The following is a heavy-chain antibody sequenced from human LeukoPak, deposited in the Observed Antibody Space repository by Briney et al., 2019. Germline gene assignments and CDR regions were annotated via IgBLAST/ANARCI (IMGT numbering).Heavy chain of an antibody. D-gene: IGHD6-19*01. CDR3: AKSLVSGSFYYCGMDV. CDR2: ISSSSSTI. V-gene: IGHV3-48*01. CDR1: GFTFSSYS. J-gene: IGHJ6*02. Sequence: PGGSLRLSCAASGFTFSSYSMNWVRQAPGKGLEWVSYISSSSSTIYYADSVKGRFTISRDNAKNTLYLQMNSLRPEDTAVYYCAKSLVSGSFYYCGMDVWGQGTTVTVSS.